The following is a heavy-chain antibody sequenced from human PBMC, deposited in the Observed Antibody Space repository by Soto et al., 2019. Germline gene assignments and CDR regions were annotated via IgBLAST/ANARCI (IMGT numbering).Heavy chain of an antibody. D-gene: IGHD3-10*01. V-gene: IGHV4-39*01. CDR1: GGSISSSSYY. Sequence: QLQLQESGPGLVKPSETLSLSCTVSGGSISSSSYYWGWIRQPPGKGLEWIGSIYYSGSTYYNPSLKSRVTISVDTSKNQFSLKLSSVTAADTAVYYCATLWFGEGNYWGQGTLVTVSS. J-gene: IGHJ4*02. CDR2: IYYSGST. CDR3: ATLWFGEGNY.